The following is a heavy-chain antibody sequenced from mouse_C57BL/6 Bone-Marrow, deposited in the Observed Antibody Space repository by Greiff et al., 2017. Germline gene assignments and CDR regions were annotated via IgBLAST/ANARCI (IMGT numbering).Heavy chain of an antibody. CDR1: GYTFTSYW. CDR3: AILDDYGYAMDY. D-gene: IGHD2-4*01. Sequence: QVQLQQSGAELAKPGASVKLSCKASGYTFTSYWMHWVKQRPGQGLEWIGYINPSSGYTKYNQKFKDKATWTADKSSSTAYMQLSSLTYEDSAVYYCAILDDYGYAMDYWGQGTSVTVSS. V-gene: IGHV1-7*01. J-gene: IGHJ4*01. CDR2: INPSSGYT.